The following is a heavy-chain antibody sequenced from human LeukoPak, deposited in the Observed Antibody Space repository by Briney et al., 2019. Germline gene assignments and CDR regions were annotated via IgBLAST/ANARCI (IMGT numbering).Heavy chain of an antibody. CDR3: ARGQGQQPDLPDY. Sequence: GASVNVSCKASGYTFTSYAINWVRQATGQGLEWMGWMNPNSGNTGYAQKFQGRVTMTRNTSISTAYMELSSLRSEDTAVYYCARGQGQQPDLPDYWGQGTLVTVSS. CDR2: MNPNSGNT. CDR1: GYTFTSYA. J-gene: IGHJ4*02. D-gene: IGHD6-13*01. V-gene: IGHV1-8*01.